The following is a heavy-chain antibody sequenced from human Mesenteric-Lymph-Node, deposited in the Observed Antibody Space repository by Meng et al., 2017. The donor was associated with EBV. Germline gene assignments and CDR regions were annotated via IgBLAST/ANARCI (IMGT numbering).Heavy chain of an antibody. CDR2: ISCYYGNT. D-gene: IGHD3-16*01. CDR3: ARDGGAGGDKGY. V-gene: IGHV1-18*01. J-gene: IGHJ4*02. Sequence: VERGQTGGEVKRPGASVKFSCKASGYTFTTYGLSWGRHAPGQGLEWMGGISCYYGNTNYAQKFQGRVTMTTDTSTSTAYMELRSLRSDDTAVYYCARDGGAGGDKGYWGQGTLVTVSS. CDR1: GYTFTTYG.